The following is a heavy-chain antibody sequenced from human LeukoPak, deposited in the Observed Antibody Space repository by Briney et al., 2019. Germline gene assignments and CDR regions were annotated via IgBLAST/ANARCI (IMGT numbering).Heavy chain of an antibody. V-gene: IGHV1-69*06. Sequence: SVKVSCKASGGTFSSYAISWVRQAPGQGLEWMGGIIPIFGTANYAQKFQGRVTITADKSTSTAHMELSSLRSEDTAVYYCARQIAGDAFDIWGQGTMVTVSS. D-gene: IGHD6-13*01. CDR2: IIPIFGTA. CDR3: ARQIAGDAFDI. J-gene: IGHJ3*02. CDR1: GGTFSSYA.